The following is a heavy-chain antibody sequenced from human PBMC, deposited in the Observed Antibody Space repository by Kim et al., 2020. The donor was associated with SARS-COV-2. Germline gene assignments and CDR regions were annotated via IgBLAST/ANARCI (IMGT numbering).Heavy chain of an antibody. V-gene: IGHV3-7*01. CDR2: INQDERKK. D-gene: IGHD3-10*01. J-gene: IGHJ3*01. CDR3: TRDLNYYNSGNYYDVFDL. Sequence: GGSLRLSCAGSGFSFSPYWMFWVRQTPGKGLEWVANINQDERKKYYVDSVKDRFIISRDNAKNSLYLQMNSLRAEDTAMYYCTRDLNYYNSGNYYDVFDLWGQGTMVTVSS. CDR1: GFSFSPYW.